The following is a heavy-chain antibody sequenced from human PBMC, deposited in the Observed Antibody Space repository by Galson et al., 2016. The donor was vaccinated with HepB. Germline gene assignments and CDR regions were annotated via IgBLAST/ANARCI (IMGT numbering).Heavy chain of an antibody. CDR2: IYYSGST. V-gene: IGHV4-39*01. CDR3: ARIGYGDYWAGIMDV. Sequence: SETLSLTCTVSGGSITGSSYYWGWIRQPPGKGLELIGSIYYSGSTYYNPSLKSRVTISVDTSKNQFSLKLSSVTAAATAVYYCARIGYGDYWAGIMDVWGQGTTVTVSS. J-gene: IGHJ6*02. D-gene: IGHD4-17*01. CDR1: GGSITGSSYY.